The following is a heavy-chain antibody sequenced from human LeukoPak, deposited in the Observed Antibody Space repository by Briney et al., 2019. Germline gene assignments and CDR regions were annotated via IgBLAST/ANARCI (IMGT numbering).Heavy chain of an antibody. CDR1: GYTFTSYG. Sequence: ASVKVSCKASGYTFTSYGISWVRQAPGQGLEWMGGIIPIFGTANYAQKFQGRVTITADESTSTAYMELSSLRSEDTAVYYCARGIVVPAAQNLYYYYYYMDVWGKGTTVTISS. V-gene: IGHV1-69*13. J-gene: IGHJ6*03. D-gene: IGHD2-2*01. CDR3: ARGIVVPAAQNLYYYYYYMDV. CDR2: IIPIFGTA.